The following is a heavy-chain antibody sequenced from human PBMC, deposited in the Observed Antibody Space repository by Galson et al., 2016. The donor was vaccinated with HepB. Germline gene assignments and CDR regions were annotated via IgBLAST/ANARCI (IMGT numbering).Heavy chain of an antibody. CDR3: ARTYYGFMGPPDD. CDR1: GASISSSDW. V-gene: IGHV4-4*02. J-gene: IGHJ4*02. D-gene: IGHD3-16*01. Sequence: SETLSLTCAVSGASISSSDWWSWVRQPPGKGLEWIGEIYHSGSTNYKPSLKSRITISVDKSKNQFSLKLSSVTAADTAVYYCARTYYGFMGPPDDWGQGTLVTVSS. CDR2: IYHSGST.